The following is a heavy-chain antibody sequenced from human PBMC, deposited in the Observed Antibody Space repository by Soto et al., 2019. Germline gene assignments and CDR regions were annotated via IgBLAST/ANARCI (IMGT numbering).Heavy chain of an antibody. J-gene: IGHJ4*02. Sequence: PGGSLRLSCAASGFTFSTYSMNWVRQAPGKGLEWVSYISSSSSTIFYTDSVKGRFTVSRDNAKNSLYLQMNSLRVEDTAVYFCARERWHGSGKFLDYWGQGSLVTVSS. CDR3: ARERWHGSGKFLDY. D-gene: IGHD3-10*01. CDR2: ISSSSSTI. V-gene: IGHV3-48*01. CDR1: GFTFSTYS.